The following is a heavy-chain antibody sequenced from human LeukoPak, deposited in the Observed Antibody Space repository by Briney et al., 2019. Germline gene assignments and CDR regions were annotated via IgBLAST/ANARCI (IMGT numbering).Heavy chain of an antibody. D-gene: IGHD4-11*01. Sequence: GGSLRLSCAASGFSFSSYWMHWVRQAPGKGLVWVSRINPDGSSARYADSVKGRFTISRDNAKNTLYLQMNSLGDEDTAAYYCARTYTSPHYFDSWGQGTLVTVSS. CDR3: ARTYTSPHYFDS. V-gene: IGHV3-74*01. CDR1: GFSFSSYW. CDR2: INPDGSSA. J-gene: IGHJ4*02.